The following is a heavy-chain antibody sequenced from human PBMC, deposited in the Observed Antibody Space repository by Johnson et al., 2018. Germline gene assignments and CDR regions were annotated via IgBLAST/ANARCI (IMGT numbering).Heavy chain of an antibody. D-gene: IGHD2-2*02. CDR2: ISSSGTTT. CDR1: GFTFDGFS. CDR3: ARCCSYTSCYRTDYVQH. J-gene: IGHJ1*01. V-gene: IGHV3-48*02. Sequence: VQLVQSGGGLVQPGGSLRLSCAASGFTFDGFSMNWVRQAPGKGLEWVTHISSSGTTTYYADSVRGRFTISRDNAKNSLYLQVNSLRDEATAVYYCARCCSYTSCYRTDYVQHWGQGTLVTVSS.